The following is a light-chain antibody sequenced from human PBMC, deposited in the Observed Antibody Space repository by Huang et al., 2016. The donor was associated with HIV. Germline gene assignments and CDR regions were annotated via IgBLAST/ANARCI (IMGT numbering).Light chain of an antibody. V-gene: IGKV3-15*01. CDR3: QQYNNRYT. Sequence: IVMTQSPATLSVSPGERATLSCRASQSISSNLGWYQQTPGQAPRLLIYGASTRAKGSPASMSGSGSRTGFTLTISSLQSEDFAVYYCQQYNNRYTFGQGTKLEIK. CDR2: GAS. CDR1: QSISSN. J-gene: IGKJ2*01.